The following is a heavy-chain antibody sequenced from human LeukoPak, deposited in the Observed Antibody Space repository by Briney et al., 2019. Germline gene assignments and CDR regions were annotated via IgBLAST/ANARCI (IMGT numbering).Heavy chain of an antibody. Sequence: GGSLRLSCAASGFTFSSYAMTWVRQAPGKGLEWVGHIKSKTDGGTTDYAAPVKGRFTISRDDSKNTLYLQMNSLKTEDTAMYYCTTASTLWFGELLFYWGQGTLVTVSS. D-gene: IGHD3-10*01. V-gene: IGHV3-15*01. J-gene: IGHJ4*02. CDR1: GFTFSSYA. CDR3: TTASTLWFGELLFY. CDR2: IKSKTDGGTT.